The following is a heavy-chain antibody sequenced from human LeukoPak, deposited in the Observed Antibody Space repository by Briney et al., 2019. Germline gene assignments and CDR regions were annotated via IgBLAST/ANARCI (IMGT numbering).Heavy chain of an antibody. V-gene: IGHV4-34*01. CDR3: ASRSGRGFDY. CDR2: INHSGST. Sequence: SETLSLTCAVYGGSFSGYYWSWIRQPPGKGLEWIGEINHSGSTNYNPSLKSRVTISVDTSKNPFSLKLSSVTAADTAVYYCASRSGRGFDYWGQGTLVTVSS. CDR1: GGSFSGYY. J-gene: IGHJ4*02.